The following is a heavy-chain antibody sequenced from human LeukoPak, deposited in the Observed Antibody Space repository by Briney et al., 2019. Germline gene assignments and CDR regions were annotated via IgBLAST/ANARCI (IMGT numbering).Heavy chain of an antibody. D-gene: IGHD2-2*01. J-gene: IGHJ6*04. CDR2: IYYSGST. CDR1: GGSFSSYY. CDR3: ARVPVVTAAVYYYYGMDV. V-gene: IGHV4-59*01. Sequence: KTSETLSLTCAVSGGSFSSYYWSWIRQPPGKGLEWIGYIYYSGSTNYNPSLKSRVTISVDTSKNQFSLKLSSVTAADTAVYYCARVPVVTAAVYYYYGMDVWGKGNTVTVSS.